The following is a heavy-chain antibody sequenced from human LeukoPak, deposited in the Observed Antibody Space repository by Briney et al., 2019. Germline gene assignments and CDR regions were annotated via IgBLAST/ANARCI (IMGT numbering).Heavy chain of an antibody. J-gene: IGHJ2*01. CDR1: GGSISSYY. CDR3: ARVSSSWYQDWYFDL. D-gene: IGHD6-13*01. V-gene: IGHV4-59*12. CDR2: IYYSGST. Sequence: SETLSLTCTVSGGSISSYYWSWIRQPPGKGLEWIGYIYYSGSTNYNPSLKSRVTISVDTSKNQFSLKLSSVTAADTAVYYCARVSSSWYQDWYFDLWGRGTLVTVSS.